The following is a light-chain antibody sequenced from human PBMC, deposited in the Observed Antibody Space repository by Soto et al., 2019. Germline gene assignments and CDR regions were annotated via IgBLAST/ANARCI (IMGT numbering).Light chain of an antibody. CDR1: QSISSY. V-gene: IGKV1-39*01. J-gene: IGKJ1*01. CDR2: AAS. Sequence: IQMTQSPSSLSASVGDRVTITCRASQSISSYLNWYQRKPGKAPKLLIYAASSLQSGVPSRFSGSGSGTDFTLTINSLQPEDFATFYCQQTYSTPGTFGQGTKVDIK. CDR3: QQTYSTPGT.